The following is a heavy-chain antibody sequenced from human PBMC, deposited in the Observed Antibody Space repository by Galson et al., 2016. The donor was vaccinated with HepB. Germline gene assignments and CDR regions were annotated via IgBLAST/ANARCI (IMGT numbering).Heavy chain of an antibody. J-gene: IGHJ6*02. Sequence: SLRLSCAGSGFTSNDHAMHWVRLAPGKGLEWISGIYRNNHVVEYADSVKGRFTTSRDNARDSLYLEMNSLRPEDTAVYFCGKDLSPGGMDVWGQGTTVTVSS. CDR1: GFTSNDHA. V-gene: IGHV3-9*02. CDR2: IYRNNHVV. CDR3: GKDLSPGGMDV.